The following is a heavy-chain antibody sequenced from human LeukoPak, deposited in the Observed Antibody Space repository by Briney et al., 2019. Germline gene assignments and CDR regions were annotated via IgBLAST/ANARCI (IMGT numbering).Heavy chain of an antibody. J-gene: IGHJ4*02. CDR2: ISAYNGNT. Sequence: ASVKVSCKASGYTFTSYGISWVRQAPGQGLEWMGWISAYNGNTNYAQKLQGRVTMTTDTSTSTAYMELRSLRSDDTAVYYCARGTPSDYVWGSYRQVPDYWGQGTLVTVSS. D-gene: IGHD3-16*02. CDR1: GYTFTSYG. CDR3: ARGTPSDYVWGSYRQVPDY. V-gene: IGHV1-18*01.